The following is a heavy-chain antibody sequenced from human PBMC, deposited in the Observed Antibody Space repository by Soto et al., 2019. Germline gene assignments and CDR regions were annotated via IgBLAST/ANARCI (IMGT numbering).Heavy chain of an antibody. Sequence: QVQLVQSGAEVKKPVASVKVSCNASGYTFSNYYIQWMRQAPVQALEWMGWIYSNSGGTNYAQKFHGRVTMSRETSFNAAYMEMSGLTSHDKAVYYCARGIVATAMDYWGQGTLVSVSS. J-gene: IGHJ4*02. V-gene: IGHV1-2*02. CDR3: ARGIVATAMDY. CDR1: GYTFSNYY. CDR2: IYSNSGGT. D-gene: IGHD5-12*01.